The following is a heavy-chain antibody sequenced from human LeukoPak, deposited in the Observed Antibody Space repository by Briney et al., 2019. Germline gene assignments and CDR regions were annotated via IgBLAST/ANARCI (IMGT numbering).Heavy chain of an antibody. J-gene: IGHJ6*03. CDR1: GGTFGSYA. V-gene: IGHV1-69*05. CDR3: ASSRYCSGGSCYDYMDV. Sequence: SVKVSCKASGGTFGSYAISWVRQAPGQGLEWMGGIIPVFGTANYAQRFQGRVTITTDESTSTAYMELSSLRSEDTAVYYCASSRYCSGGSCYDYMDVWGKGTTVTVSS. CDR2: IIPVFGTA. D-gene: IGHD2-15*01.